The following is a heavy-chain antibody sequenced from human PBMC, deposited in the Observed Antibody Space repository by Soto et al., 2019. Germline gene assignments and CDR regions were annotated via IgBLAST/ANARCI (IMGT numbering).Heavy chain of an antibody. Sequence: GGSLRLSCAASGFTFDDYAMHWVRQAPGKGLEWVSGISWNSGSIGYADSVKGRFTISRDNAKNSLYLQMNSLRAEDTALYYCAKLTVTTAVDYWGQGTLVTVS. CDR3: AKLTVTTAVDY. J-gene: IGHJ4*02. CDR1: GFTFDDYA. CDR2: ISWNSGSI. D-gene: IGHD4-17*01. V-gene: IGHV3-9*01.